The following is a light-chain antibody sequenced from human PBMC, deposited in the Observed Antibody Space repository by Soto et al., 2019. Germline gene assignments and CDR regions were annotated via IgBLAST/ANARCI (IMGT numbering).Light chain of an antibody. V-gene: IGLV2-14*01. CDR1: SSDVGGYKY. Sequence: QSALTQPASVSGSPGQSITISCSGTSSDVGGYKYVSWYQQHPGKAPKLMIYEVGNRPSGVSQRFSGSKSGNTASLTIFGLQAEDEAEYYCSSYTSSSTLVFGGGTRVTV. J-gene: IGLJ3*02. CDR3: SSYTSSSTLV. CDR2: EVG.